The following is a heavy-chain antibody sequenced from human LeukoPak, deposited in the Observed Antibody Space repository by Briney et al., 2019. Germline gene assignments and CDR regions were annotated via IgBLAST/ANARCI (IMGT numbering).Heavy chain of an antibody. CDR1: GFTFGDYA. CDR2: IRSKPYGGTT. CDR3: SRGQLWLRGEGSGLDY. J-gene: IGHJ4*02. V-gene: IGHV3-49*04. D-gene: IGHD5-18*01. Sequence: GRSLRLSCTASGFTFGDYAMSCVRQAPGKGLEWVGFIRSKPYGGTTEYAASVKGRFTISRDDSKSIAYLQMNSLKTEDTAVYYCSRGQLWLRGEGSGLDYWGQGTLVTVSS.